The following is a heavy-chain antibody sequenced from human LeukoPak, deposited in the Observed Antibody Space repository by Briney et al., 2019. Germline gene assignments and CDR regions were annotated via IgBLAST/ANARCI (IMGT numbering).Heavy chain of an antibody. CDR1: GDSLNSYY. D-gene: IGHD6-25*01. J-gene: IGHJ4*02. V-gene: IGHV4-59*01. Sequence: KASETLPLTCTVSGDSLNSYYWSWIRQPPGEGLQWIGYIFYSGSSNYNASLRSRVAISADTSKNQFSLKLTSVTAADTAVYYCAGRAARFFDYWGQGILVTVSS. CDR3: AGRAARFFDY. CDR2: IFYSGSS.